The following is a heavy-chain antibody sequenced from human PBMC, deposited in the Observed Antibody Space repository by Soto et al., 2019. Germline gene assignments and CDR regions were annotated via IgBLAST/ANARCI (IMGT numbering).Heavy chain of an antibody. CDR3: GYLPCSGGSCYWFSYSGMDV. V-gene: IGHV2-5*02. Sequence: QITLKESGPTLVKPTQTLTLTCTFSGFSLSTSGVGVAWIRQPPGKALEWLALIYWDDDKRYRPSLETRLTITNDTSKNQVVLTMTNMDSVDTATYYCGYLPCSGGSCYWFSYSGMDVWGQGTTVTVSS. CDR2: IYWDDDK. D-gene: IGHD2-15*01. CDR1: GFSLSTSGVG. J-gene: IGHJ6*02.